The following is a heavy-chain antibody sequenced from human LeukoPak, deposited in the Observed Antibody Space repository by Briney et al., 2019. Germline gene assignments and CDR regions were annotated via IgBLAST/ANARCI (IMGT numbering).Heavy chain of an antibody. J-gene: IGHJ4*02. CDR1: GYTFTSYA. CDR3: ARDLYYYDSSGYYSLDGGGVFCDY. CDR2: INPSGGST. D-gene: IGHD3-22*01. V-gene: IGHV1-46*01. Sequence: GASVKVSCKASGYTFTSYAMNWVRQAPGQGLEWMGIINPSGGSTSYAQKFQGRVTMTRDTSTSTVYMELSSLRSEDTAVYYCARDLYYYDSSGYYSLDGGGVFCDYWGQGTLVTVSS.